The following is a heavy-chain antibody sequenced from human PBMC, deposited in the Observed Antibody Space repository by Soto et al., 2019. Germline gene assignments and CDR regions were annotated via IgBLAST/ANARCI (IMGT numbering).Heavy chain of an antibody. CDR3: ARDRRDFWSGYYSVVFDY. D-gene: IGHD3-3*01. Sequence: ASVKVSCKASGYTFTSYGISWVRQAPGQGLEWMGWISAYNGNTNYAQKLQGRVTMTTDTSTSTAYMELRSLRSDDTAVYYCARDRRDFWSGYYSVVFDYRGQGTLVTVSS. CDR1: GYTFTSYG. J-gene: IGHJ4*02. V-gene: IGHV1-18*01. CDR2: ISAYNGNT.